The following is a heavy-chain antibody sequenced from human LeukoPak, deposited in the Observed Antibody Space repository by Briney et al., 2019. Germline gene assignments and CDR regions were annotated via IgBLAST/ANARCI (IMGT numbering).Heavy chain of an antibody. CDR2: IIPIFGTA. J-gene: IGHJ3*02. CDR3: ARVSIVLMVYAAFDI. Sequence: ASVKVSCKASGGTFSSYAISWVRQAPGQGLEWMGGIIPIFGTANYAQKFQGRVTITADESTSTAYMELSSLRSEDTAVYYCARVSIVLMVYAAFDIWGQGTMVTVSS. CDR1: GGTFSSYA. D-gene: IGHD2-8*01. V-gene: IGHV1-69*13.